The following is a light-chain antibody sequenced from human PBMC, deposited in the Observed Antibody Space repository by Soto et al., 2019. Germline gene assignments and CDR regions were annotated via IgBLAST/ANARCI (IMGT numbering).Light chain of an antibody. J-gene: IGLJ1*01. V-gene: IGLV1-44*01. Sequence: QSVLTQTHSASGTPGQRVTISCSGSSSNIGTSSVHWFQQLLGTAPKLLISTTNQRPSGVPERFSGSKSGTSASLAISGLQSEDEADYYCAAWDDSLNGHVFGTGTKVTVL. CDR3: AAWDDSLNGHV. CDR1: SSNIGTSS. CDR2: TTN.